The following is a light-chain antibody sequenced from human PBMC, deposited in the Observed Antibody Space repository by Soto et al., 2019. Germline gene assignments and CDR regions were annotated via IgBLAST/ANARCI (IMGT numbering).Light chain of an antibody. CDR3: QQYYSNPET. CDR1: QSVLYSSNNKNY. V-gene: IGKV4-1*01. Sequence: DIVMTQSPDSLAVSLGERATINCKSSQSVLYSSNNKNYLAWYQHKAGQPPKLLIYWASTRESGVPDRFSGSGSGTDFTLTISSLQAEDVAVYYCQQYYSNPETFGQGTKVEIK. CDR2: WAS. J-gene: IGKJ1*01.